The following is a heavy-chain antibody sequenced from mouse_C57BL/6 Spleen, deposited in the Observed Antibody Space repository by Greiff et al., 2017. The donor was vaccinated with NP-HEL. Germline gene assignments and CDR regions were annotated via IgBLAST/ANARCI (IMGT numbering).Heavy chain of an antibody. CDR3: AREGFYGSSYSIDY. J-gene: IGHJ4*01. CDR2: IDPSDSET. D-gene: IGHD1-1*01. CDR1: GYTFTSYW. Sequence: QVQLQQPGAELVRPGSSVKLSCKASGYTFTSYWMHWVKQRPIQGLEWIGNIDPSDSETYYNQKLKDKATLTKDKSPSTAYLQLSSLTSDDSAVYYCAREGFYGSSYSIDYWGQGTSVTVSS. V-gene: IGHV1-52*01.